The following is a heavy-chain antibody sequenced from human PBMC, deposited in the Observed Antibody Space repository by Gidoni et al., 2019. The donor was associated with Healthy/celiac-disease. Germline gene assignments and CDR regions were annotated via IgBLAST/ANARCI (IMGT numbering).Heavy chain of an antibody. CDR3: APGVGVGATNGDI. J-gene: IGHJ3*02. V-gene: IGHV4-39*01. CDR1: GGSISSSSYY. Sequence: QLQLQESGPGLVKPSETLSLTCTVSGGSISSSSYYWGWIRQPPGKGLEWIGSIYYSGSTYYNPSLKSRVTISVDTSKNQFSLKLSSVTAADTAVYYCAPGVGVGATNGDIWGQGTMVTVSS. D-gene: IGHD1-26*01. CDR2: IYYSGST.